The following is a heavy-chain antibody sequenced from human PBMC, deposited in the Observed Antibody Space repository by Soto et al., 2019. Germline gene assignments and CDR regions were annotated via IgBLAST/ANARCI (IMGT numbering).Heavy chain of an antibody. V-gene: IGHV4-4*07. Sequence: ETLSPTCRVSGAYISDFSLSWIRQPAGKGLEWIVRITINGNTQKNPSFKSRVTMSIDTSRNHFSLNLQSATAADTALYYCARETGENWTYEAHWGPGTLVTVSS. CDR2: ITINGNT. D-gene: IGHD1-7*01. J-gene: IGHJ1*01. CDR3: ARETGENWTYEAH. CDR1: GAYISDFS.